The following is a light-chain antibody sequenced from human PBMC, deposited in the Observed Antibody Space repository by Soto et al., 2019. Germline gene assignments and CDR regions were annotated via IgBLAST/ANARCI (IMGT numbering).Light chain of an antibody. CDR1: SSDVGGYNY. V-gene: IGLV2-8*01. Sequence: QSVLTQPPSASGSPGQSVAISCTGTSSDVGGYNYVSWYQQHTGKAPTLMIYEVNKRPSGVPDRFSGSKSGNTASLTVSGRQSEDEADYYCSSYAGSSNVFGTGTKLTVL. CDR2: EVN. J-gene: IGLJ1*01. CDR3: SSYAGSSNV.